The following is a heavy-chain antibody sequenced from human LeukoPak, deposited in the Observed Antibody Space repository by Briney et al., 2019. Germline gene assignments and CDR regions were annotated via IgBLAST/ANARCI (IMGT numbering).Heavy chain of an antibody. CDR1: GYTFTGYY. V-gene: IGHV1-2*02. CDR2: INPNSGGT. CDR3: ARYSGSYPHDAFEI. D-gene: IGHD1-26*01. J-gene: IGHJ3*02. Sequence: ASVKVSCKASGYTFTGYYMHWVRQAPGQGLEWMGWINPNSGGTNYAQKFQGRVTMTRDTSISTAYMERSRLRSDDTAVYYCARYSGSYPHDAFEIWGQGTMVTVSS.